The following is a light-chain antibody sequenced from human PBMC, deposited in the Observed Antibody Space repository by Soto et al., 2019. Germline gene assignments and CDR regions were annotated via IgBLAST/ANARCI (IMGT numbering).Light chain of an antibody. CDR1: QRVSSH. J-gene: IGKJ4*01. V-gene: IGKV3-15*01. CDR3: QQYNNWPPLT. CDR2: GAS. Sequence: EIVMTQSPATLSVSPGERATLSCRGSQRVSSHLAWYQQKPGQAPRLLIYGASTRATGIPARFSGSGSGTEFTLTISSLQSEDFAVYYCQQYNNWPPLTFGGGTKVEIK.